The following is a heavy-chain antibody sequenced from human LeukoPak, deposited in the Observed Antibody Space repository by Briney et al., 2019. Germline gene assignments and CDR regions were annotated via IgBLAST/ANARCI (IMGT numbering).Heavy chain of an antibody. CDR1: GYTFTGYF. CDR2: INPNTGGT. D-gene: IGHD3-10*01. V-gene: IGHV1-2*04. Sequence: ASVKVSCKASGYTFTGYFMHWVRQAPGQGLEWMGWINPNTGGTNYAQKFQGWVTMTRDTSISTAYMELSRLRSDDTAVYYCARGGCYYGSGSYRDAFDIWGQGTMVTVSS. J-gene: IGHJ3*02. CDR3: ARGGCYYGSGSYRDAFDI.